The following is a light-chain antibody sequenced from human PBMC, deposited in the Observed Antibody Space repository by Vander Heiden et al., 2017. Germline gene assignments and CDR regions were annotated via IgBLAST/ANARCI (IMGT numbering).Light chain of an antibody. V-gene: IGLV3-19*01. CDR3: DSRDSSGNHLEV. Sequence: SSELTQDPAVSVALGQTVSTTCQGDSLRSYYASWYQQKPGQAPVLVTYGKNNRPSGVPDRFSGSSSGNTASLTITGAQAEDEADYYCDSRDSSGNHLEVFGGGTKLTVL. CDR2: GKN. J-gene: IGLJ2*01. CDR1: SLRSYY.